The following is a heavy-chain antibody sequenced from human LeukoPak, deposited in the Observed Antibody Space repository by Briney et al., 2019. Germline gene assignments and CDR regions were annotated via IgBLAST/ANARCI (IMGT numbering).Heavy chain of an antibody. D-gene: IGHD2-2*02. CDR2: IYYSGST. J-gene: IGHJ4*02. Sequence: PSETLSLTCTVSGGSISSSSYCWGWIRQPPGKGLEWIGSIYYSGSTYYNPSLKSRVTISVDTSKNQFSLKLSSVTAADTAVYYCARNTHFDYWGQGTLVTVSS. V-gene: IGHV4-39*07. CDR1: GGSISSSSYC. CDR3: ARNTHFDY.